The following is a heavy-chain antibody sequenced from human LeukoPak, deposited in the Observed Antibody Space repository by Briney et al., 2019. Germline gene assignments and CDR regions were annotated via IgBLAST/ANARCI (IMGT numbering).Heavy chain of an antibody. CDR2: ISYDGSNK. Sequence: PGGSLRLSCATSGFTFRSYAMHWVRQAPGKGLEWVAVISYDGSNKYYADSVKGRFTISRDNSNNTLYLQMNSLRAEDTAVYFCVRDYGGRGGAWGQGTLVTVSS. V-gene: IGHV3-30*03. J-gene: IGHJ5*02. CDR1: GFTFRSYA. D-gene: IGHD4-23*01. CDR3: VRDYGGRGGA.